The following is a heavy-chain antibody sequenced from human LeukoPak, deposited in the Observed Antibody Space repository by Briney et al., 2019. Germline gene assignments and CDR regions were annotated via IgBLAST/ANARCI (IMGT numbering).Heavy chain of an antibody. CDR2: IYSSGTA. Sequence: SETLSLTCTVSGGSISGYFWTWIRQPAGKELEWIGRIYSSGTAYYNPSLESRVTISLDTFNNQFSLKVTSVTAADTAVYYCARGTEKTRVSGYYSFDHWGRGLLVTVSS. V-gene: IGHV4-4*07. CDR1: GGSISGYF. D-gene: IGHD5-12*01. CDR3: ARGTEKTRVSGYYSFDH. J-gene: IGHJ4*02.